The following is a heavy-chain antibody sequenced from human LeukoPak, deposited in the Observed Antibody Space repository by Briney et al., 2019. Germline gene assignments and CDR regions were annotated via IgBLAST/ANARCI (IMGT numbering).Heavy chain of an antibody. D-gene: IGHD6-13*01. Sequence: HAGGSLRLSCSASGFTFSNCAIHWVRQAPGKGLEYVSTISNNGGNTNYADSVKGRFTISRDNSKNTVYLQMSSLRAEDTAVYYCVKAAGSWYGYFDYWGQGTLVTVSS. CDR2: ISNNGGNT. J-gene: IGHJ4*02. V-gene: IGHV3-64D*06. CDR1: GFTFSNCA. CDR3: VKAAGSWYGYFDY.